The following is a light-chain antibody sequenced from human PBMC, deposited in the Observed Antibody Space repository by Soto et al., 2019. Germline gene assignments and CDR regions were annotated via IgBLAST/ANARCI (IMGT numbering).Light chain of an antibody. CDR1: QSLSGS. V-gene: IGKV1-5*03. J-gene: IGKJ4*01. CDR2: KAS. Sequence: DIQLTQSPSTLSASVGDRVTITCRASQSLSGSLAWYQQKPGRAPKLLIYKASTLQTGVPSTFSGSGSGAEFTLTISSLQPDDFATYYCQQYDNYPLTFGGGTKVE. CDR3: QQYDNYPLT.